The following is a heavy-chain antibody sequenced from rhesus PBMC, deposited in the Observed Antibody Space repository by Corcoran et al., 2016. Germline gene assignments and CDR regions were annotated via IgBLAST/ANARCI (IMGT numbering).Heavy chain of an antibody. J-gene: IGHJ4*01. V-gene: IGHV3-153D*01. CDR3: TSGNYFDY. D-gene: IGHD2-21*01. CDR2: IRSKAYGGTA. CDR1: GFTFSDCA. Sequence: EVQLVESGGGLVQPGGSLRLSCAASGFTFSDCAMDWVRPAPGKGLEWVGFIRSKAYGGTAEYAASVKGRFTISRDDSKNTAYLQMSSLKTEDTAVYYCTSGNYFDYWGQGVLVTVSS.